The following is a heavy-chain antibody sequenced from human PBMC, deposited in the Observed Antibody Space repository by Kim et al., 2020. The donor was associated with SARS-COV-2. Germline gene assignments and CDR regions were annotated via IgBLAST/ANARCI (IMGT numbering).Heavy chain of an antibody. D-gene: IGHD3-9*01. CDR2: ISAYNGNT. CDR1: GYTFTSYG. CDR3: ARDRILTGYDYYYCGMDV. J-gene: IGHJ6*02. Sequence: ASVKVSCKASGYTFTSYGISWVRQAPGQGLEWMGWISAYNGNTNYAQKLQGRVTMTTDTSTSTAYMELRSLRSDDTAVYYCARDRILTGYDYYYCGMDVWGQGTTVTVSS. V-gene: IGHV1-18*04.